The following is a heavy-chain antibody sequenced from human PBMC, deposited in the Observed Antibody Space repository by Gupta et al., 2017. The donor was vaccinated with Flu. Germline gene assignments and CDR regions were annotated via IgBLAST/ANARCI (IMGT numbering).Heavy chain of an antibody. CDR3: TSVAGGAAGRNLLYIGA. CDR2: SHAT. J-gene: IGHJ4*03. Sequence: SHATTYGESVKGRFTITRDDSQNTTYLEMNSLKTGDTAVYYCTSVAGGAAGRNLLYIGAWGQGTPVTVSS. D-gene: IGHD3-10*01. V-gene: IGHV3-73*01.